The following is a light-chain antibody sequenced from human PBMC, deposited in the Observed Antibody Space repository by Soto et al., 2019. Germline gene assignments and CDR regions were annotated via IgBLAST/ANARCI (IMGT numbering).Light chain of an antibody. CDR2: NND. Sequence: QSVLTQPPSASGTPGQRVTISCSGSSSNIGRNTVNWFQQFPGTAPKLLIYNNDQRPSGVPDRISGSKSGTSASLAISGLQSEDEADYHCAAWDDTLNGHWVFGGGTKVTVL. CDR1: SSNIGRNT. V-gene: IGLV1-44*01. J-gene: IGLJ3*02. CDR3: AAWDDTLNGHWV.